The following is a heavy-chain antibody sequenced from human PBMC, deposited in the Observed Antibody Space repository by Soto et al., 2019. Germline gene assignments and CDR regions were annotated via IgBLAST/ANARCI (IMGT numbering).Heavy chain of an antibody. CDR1: GFTFSNYA. V-gene: IGHV3-23*01. CDR2: IHGGGDYT. D-gene: IGHD1-26*01. CDR3: ATNRGSGSHTTWNFEV. Sequence: EVQVLESGGGLVQPGGSLRLSCAASGFTFSNYAMSWVRQAPGKGLEWVSTIHGGGDYTHYPDSVKGRFTISRDNSRTTLSLPMNCLSAADTAVYYCATNRGSGSHTTWNFEVWRRGTLVTVSS. J-gene: IGHJ2*01.